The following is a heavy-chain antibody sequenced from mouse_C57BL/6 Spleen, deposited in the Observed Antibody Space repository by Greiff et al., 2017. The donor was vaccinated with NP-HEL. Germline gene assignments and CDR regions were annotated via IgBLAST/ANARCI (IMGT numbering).Heavy chain of an antibody. CDR3: ASPLYYGSSYFAMDY. J-gene: IGHJ4*01. CDR1: GYTFTDHT. CDR2: IYPRDGST. D-gene: IGHD1-1*01. Sequence: VQLQHSSAELVKPGASVKISCKVSGYTFTDHTIHWMKQRPEQGLEWIGYIYPRDGSTKYNEKFKGKATLTADKSSSTAYMQLNSLTSEDSAVYFCASPLYYGSSYFAMDYWGQGTSVTVSS. V-gene: IGHV1-78*01.